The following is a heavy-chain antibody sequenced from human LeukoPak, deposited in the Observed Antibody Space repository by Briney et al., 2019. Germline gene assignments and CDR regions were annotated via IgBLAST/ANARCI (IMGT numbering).Heavy chain of an antibody. J-gene: IGHJ5*02. CDR1: GGSISSCSYY. CDR3: ARGVLVVVATWFDP. CDR2: IYYSGST. D-gene: IGHD2-15*01. Sequence: SETLSLTCSVSGGSISSCSYYWGWIRQPTGKGLEWIGSIYYSGSTYYNPSLKSRVTVSVDTSKNQFSLKLSSVTAADTAVLYCARGVLVVVATWFDPWGQGTLVTVSS. V-gene: IGHV4-39*01.